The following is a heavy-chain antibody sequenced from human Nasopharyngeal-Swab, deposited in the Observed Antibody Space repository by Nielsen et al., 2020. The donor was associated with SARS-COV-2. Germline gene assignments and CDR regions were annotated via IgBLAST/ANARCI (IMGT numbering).Heavy chain of an antibody. CDR2: IYYSGST. CDR3: ATHYYDSSGYYYWFDP. D-gene: IGHD3-22*01. J-gene: IGHJ5*02. Sequence: SETLSLTCTVSGDSISSSTYYWGWLRQPPGKGLEWIGSIYYSGSTYYSPSLKSRVIISVDTSKNQFPLKLSSVTAADTAVYYCATHYYDSSGYYYWFDPWGQGTLVTVSS. V-gene: IGHV4-39*01. CDR1: GDSISSSTYY.